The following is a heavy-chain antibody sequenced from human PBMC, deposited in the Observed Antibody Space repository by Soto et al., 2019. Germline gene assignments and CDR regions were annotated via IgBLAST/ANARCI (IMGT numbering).Heavy chain of an antibody. CDR1: GFTFSSYA. CDR3: ARDLSGYPSYYYYGMDV. D-gene: IGHD3-22*01. Sequence: GSLRLSCAASGFTFSSYAMHWVRQAPGKGLEWVAVISYDGSNKYYADSVKGRFTISRDNSKNTLYLQMNSLRAEDTAVYYCARDLSGYPSYYYYGMDVWGQGTTVTVSS. J-gene: IGHJ6*02. V-gene: IGHV3-30-3*01. CDR2: ISYDGSNK.